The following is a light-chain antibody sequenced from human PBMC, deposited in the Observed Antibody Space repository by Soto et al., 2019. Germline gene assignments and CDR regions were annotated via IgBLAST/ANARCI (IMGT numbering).Light chain of an antibody. CDR1: QSVLYSSNNKNY. J-gene: IGKJ2*01. CDR3: QQYYSTPQT. CDR2: WAS. V-gene: IGKV4-1*01. Sequence: DIVMTQSPDSLAVSLGERATINCKSSQSVLYSSNNKNYLAWYQQKPGQPPKLLIYWASTRESGVPDRFRGSGSGTDFTLTISSLQAEDVAVYYCQQYYSTPQTFGKGTKLEIK.